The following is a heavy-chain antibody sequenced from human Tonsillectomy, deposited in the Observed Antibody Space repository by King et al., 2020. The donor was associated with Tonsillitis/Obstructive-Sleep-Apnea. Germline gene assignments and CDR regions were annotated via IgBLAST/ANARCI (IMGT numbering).Heavy chain of an antibody. Sequence: VQLQQWGAGLLKPSETLSLTCAVYGGPFSGYYWSWIRQPPGKGLEWIGEINHSGSTNSNPSLKSRVTISVDTSKNQFSLKLSSVTAADTAVYFCAIRLGYCSGDSCLDYWGQGTLVTVSS. V-gene: IGHV4-34*01. D-gene: IGHD2-15*01. CDR1: GGPFSGYY. CDR2: INHSGST. J-gene: IGHJ4*02. CDR3: AIRLGYCSGDSCLDY.